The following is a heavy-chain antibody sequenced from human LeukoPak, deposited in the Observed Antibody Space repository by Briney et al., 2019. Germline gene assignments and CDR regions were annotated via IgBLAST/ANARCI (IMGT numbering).Heavy chain of an antibody. CDR3: ARWGPKVDSSGYYSLYYYYGMDV. CDR2: INNSGST. D-gene: IGHD3-22*01. CDR1: GGSFSGYY. V-gene: IGHV4-34*01. J-gene: IGHJ6*02. Sequence: SETLCLTCAVYGGSFSGYYWSWIRQPPGKGLEWIGEINNSGSTNYNPSLKSRVTISVDTSKNQFSLKLSSVTAADTAVYYCARWGPKVDSSGYYSLYYYYGMDVWGQGTTVTVSS.